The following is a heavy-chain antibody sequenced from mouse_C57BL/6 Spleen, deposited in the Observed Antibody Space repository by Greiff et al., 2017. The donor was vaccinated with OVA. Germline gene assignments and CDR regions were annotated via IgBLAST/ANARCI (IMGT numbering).Heavy chain of an antibody. CDR3: AREVGWYVDY. V-gene: IGHV1-59*01. D-gene: IGHD1-3*01. Sequence: VQLQQPGAELVRPGTSVKLSCKASGYTFTSYWMHWVKQRPGQGLEWIGVIDPSDSYTNYNQKFKGKATLTVDTSSSTAYMQLSSLTSEDSAVYYCAREVGWYVDYWGQGTTLTVAS. CDR2: IDPSDSYT. CDR1: GYTFTSYW. J-gene: IGHJ2*01.